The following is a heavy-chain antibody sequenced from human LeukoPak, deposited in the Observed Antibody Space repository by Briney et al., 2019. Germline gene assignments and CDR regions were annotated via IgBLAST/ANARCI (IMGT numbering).Heavy chain of an antibody. CDR3: ARQHGSSWFIDY. V-gene: IGHV4-39*01. D-gene: IGHD6-13*01. Sequence: SETLSLTCTVSGGSISSHTYYWGCIRQPTGKGLEWIGTIYYSGSTYYNPSLKSRVTISVDTSKNQFSLKLSSVTAADTAVYYCARQHGSSWFIDYWGQGTLVTVSS. J-gene: IGHJ4*02. CDR1: GGSISSHTYY. CDR2: IYYSGST.